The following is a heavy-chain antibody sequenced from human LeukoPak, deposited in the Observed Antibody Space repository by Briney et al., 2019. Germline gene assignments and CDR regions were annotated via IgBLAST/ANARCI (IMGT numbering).Heavy chain of an antibody. V-gene: IGHV4-39*01. CDR1: GGSIRSSDYC. Sequence: SETLSLTCFVSGGSIRSSDYCWSWIRQPPGKEVEWIASITYGGTTYYNPSLKSRVTISIDTSKNQFSLKLSSVTAADTAVYYCARLAVNFDYWGQGTLVTVSS. CDR2: ITYGGTT. J-gene: IGHJ4*02. D-gene: IGHD3-16*02. CDR3: ARLAVNFDY.